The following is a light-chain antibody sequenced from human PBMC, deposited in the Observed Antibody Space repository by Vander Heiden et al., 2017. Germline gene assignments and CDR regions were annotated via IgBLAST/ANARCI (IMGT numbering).Light chain of an antibody. CDR3: CSYASSSTWV. V-gene: IGLV2-23*02. J-gene: IGLJ3*02. Sequence: SALTQPTSVSASSGRSVTTSCTGTSSDVGSYNVVSWYQQHPGKAPKLMIYEVSKRPSGVSNRFSGSKSGNTASLTISRLQAEDEADYYCCSYASSSTWVFGGGTRLTVL. CDR1: SSDVGSYNV. CDR2: EVS.